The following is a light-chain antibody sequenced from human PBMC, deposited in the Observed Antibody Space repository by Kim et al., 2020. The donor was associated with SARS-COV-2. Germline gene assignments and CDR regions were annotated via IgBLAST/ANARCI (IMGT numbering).Light chain of an antibody. J-gene: IGLJ3*02. CDR1: SGHSSYA. Sequence: QLVLTQSPSASASLGASVKLTCTLSSGHSSYAIAWHQQQPEKCPRYLMKVNSDGSHNKGDGIPDRFSGSRSGAERYLTISSLQSEDEADYYCQTWDTGVRVFGGGTQLTVL. V-gene: IGLV4-69*01. CDR3: QTWDTGVRV. CDR2: VNSDGSH.